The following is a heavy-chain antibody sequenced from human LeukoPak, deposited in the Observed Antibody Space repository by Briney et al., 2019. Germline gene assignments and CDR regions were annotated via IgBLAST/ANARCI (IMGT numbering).Heavy chain of an antibody. CDR3: ARGSRWNSSSWRRRDYYMDV. V-gene: IGHV3-11*04. CDR2: ISSSGSTI. J-gene: IGHJ6*03. CDR1: GFTFSDYY. D-gene: IGHD6-13*01. Sequence: GGSLRLSCAASGFTFSDYYMSWIRQAPGKGLEWVSYISSSGSTIYYADSVKGRFTISRDNAKNSLYLQMNSLRAADTAVYYCARGSRWNSSSWRRRDYYMDVWGKGTTVTVSS.